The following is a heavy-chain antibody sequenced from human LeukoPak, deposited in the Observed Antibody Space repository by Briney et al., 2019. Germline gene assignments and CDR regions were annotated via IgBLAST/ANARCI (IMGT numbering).Heavy chain of an antibody. J-gene: IGHJ3*02. CDR3: AREGPSDAFDI. Sequence: ASVKVSCKTSGYSFINYGITWVRQAPGQGLEWMGWVSAYADNTNYVQKFQGRVSMTTDTSTNTAYMELSRLRSDDTAVYYCAREGPSDAFDIWGQGTMVTVSS. CDR1: GYSFINYG. CDR2: VSAYADNT. V-gene: IGHV1-18*01.